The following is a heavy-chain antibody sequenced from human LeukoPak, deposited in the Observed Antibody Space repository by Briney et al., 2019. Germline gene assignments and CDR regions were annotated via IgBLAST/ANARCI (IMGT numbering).Heavy chain of an antibody. J-gene: IGHJ4*02. V-gene: IGHV3-30*01. Sequence: GGSLRLSCAASGFDFNSYALHWVRQAPGKGLESVAVISVNGRDKYYANSVKGRFSISRDNSKNTFSLQMNSLRVEDSASYYCATLDWCHKYLVACGSSENWGQGTLVTVSS. CDR2: ISVNGRDK. CDR3: ATLDWCHKYLVACGSSEN. CDR1: GFDFNSYA. D-gene: IGHD2-21*01.